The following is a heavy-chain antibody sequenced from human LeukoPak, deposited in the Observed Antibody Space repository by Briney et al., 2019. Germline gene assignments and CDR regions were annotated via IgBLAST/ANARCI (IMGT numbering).Heavy chain of an antibody. D-gene: IGHD4-17*01. CDR1: GFTFSDYY. CDR2: ISASGSTI. Sequence: SGGSLRLSCAASGFTFSDYYMSWIRQAPGKGLEWGSYISASGSTIYYADSVKGRFTISRDNAKNSLYLKIHSLRVEDTAVYYCARGRSVYGDYLGGLKWGQGTLLTVSS. CDR3: ARGRSVYGDYLGGLK. J-gene: IGHJ4*02. V-gene: IGHV3-11*04.